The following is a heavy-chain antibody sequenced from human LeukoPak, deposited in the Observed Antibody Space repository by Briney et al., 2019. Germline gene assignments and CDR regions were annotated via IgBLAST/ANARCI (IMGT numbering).Heavy chain of an antibody. CDR1: GGSISSYY. CDR2: IYTSGSI. CDR3: ARDRDYYGSGSGNWFDP. Sequence: SETLSLTCTVSGGSISSYYWSWIRQPAGKGLEWIGRIYTSGSINYNPSLKSRVTMSVDTSKNQFSLKLSSVTAADTAVYYCARDRDYYGSGSGNWFDPWGQGTLVTVSS. D-gene: IGHD3-10*01. V-gene: IGHV4-4*07. J-gene: IGHJ5*02.